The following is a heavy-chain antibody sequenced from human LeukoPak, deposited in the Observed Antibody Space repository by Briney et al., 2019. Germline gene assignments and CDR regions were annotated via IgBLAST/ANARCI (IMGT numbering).Heavy chain of an antibody. V-gene: IGHV1-2*02. CDR1: GYTFTGYY. J-gene: IGHJ5*02. CDR2: INPNSGGT. Sequence: GASVKVSCKTSGYTFTGYYMHWVRQAPGQGLEWMGWINPNSGGTNYAQKFQGRVTITRDTSIDTVYMELSRLTPDDTAMYYCATAAGWDILRVWFDPWGQGTLVTVSS. CDR3: ATAAGWDILRVWFDP. D-gene: IGHD1-26*01.